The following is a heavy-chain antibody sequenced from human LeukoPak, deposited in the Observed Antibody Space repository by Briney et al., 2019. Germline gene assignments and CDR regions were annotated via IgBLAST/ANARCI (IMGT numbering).Heavy chain of an antibody. CDR3: ARDSGYDRYNWFDP. V-gene: IGHV4-59*11. D-gene: IGHD5-12*01. Sequence: SETLSLTCTVSGGSISSHYWSWIRQPPGEGLKWIGYIYHSGSTKHNPSLKSRVTISLDTSKNQFSLRLSSMTAADTAIYYCARDSGYDRYNWFDPWGQGTLVTVSS. J-gene: IGHJ5*02. CDR1: GGSISSHY. CDR2: IYHSGST.